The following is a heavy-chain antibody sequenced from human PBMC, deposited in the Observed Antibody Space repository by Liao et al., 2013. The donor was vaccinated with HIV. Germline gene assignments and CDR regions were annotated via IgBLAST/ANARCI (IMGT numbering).Heavy chain of an antibody. D-gene: IGHD3-3*01. V-gene: IGHV4-4*07. Sequence: QVQLQESGPGLVKPSETLSLTCTVSGGSFSSYYWSWIRQPPGKGLEWIGRVYASGSTNYNPSLHGRVTMSVDTSNNQLSLNLSSVTAADTAVYYCARDPSFWSGPGYWGRGYPGHRLL. CDR3: ARDPSFWSGPGY. CDR1: GGSFSSYY. J-gene: IGHJ4*02. CDR2: VYASGST.